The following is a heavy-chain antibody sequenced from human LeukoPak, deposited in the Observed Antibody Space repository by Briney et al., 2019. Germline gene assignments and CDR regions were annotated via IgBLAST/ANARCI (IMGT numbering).Heavy chain of an antibody. CDR1: GFTFSDYY. CDR3: ARVPPSHDYGDYVHDY. V-gene: IGHV3-11*01. D-gene: IGHD4-17*01. J-gene: IGHJ4*02. CDR2: ISSSVSTI. Sequence: GGSLRLSCAASGFTFSDYYMSWIRQAPGKGLEWVSYISSSVSTIYYADSVKGRFTISRDNAKNSLYLQMNSLRAEDTAVYYCARVPPSHDYGDYVHDYWGQGTLVTVSS.